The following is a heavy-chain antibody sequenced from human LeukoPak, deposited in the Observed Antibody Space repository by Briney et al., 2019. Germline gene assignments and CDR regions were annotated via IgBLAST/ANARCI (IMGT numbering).Heavy chain of an antibody. CDR3: ARDRSSLGLWFGELRN. Sequence: PGGSLRLSCAASGFTFSSYWMHWVRQAPGKWLVWVSRIYSDGSSTNYADSVKGRFTISRDNAKNTLYLQMNSLRAEDTAVYYCARDRSSLGLWFGELRNWGQGTLVTVSS. CDR2: IYSDGSST. J-gene: IGHJ4*02. CDR1: GFTFSSYW. V-gene: IGHV3-74*01. D-gene: IGHD3-10*01.